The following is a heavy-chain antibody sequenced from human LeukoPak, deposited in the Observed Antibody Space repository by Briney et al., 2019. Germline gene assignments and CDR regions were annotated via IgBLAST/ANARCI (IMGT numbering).Heavy chain of an antibody. CDR1: GGFISSYY. V-gene: IGHV4-59*01. CDR3: ARDLWFGEPRTDI. J-gene: IGHJ3*02. Sequence: SETLSLTCTVSGGFISSYYWSWIRQPPGKGLEWIGYIYYSGNTNYNPSLKSRVTISVDTSKNQFSLMLTSVTAADTAVYYCARDLWFGEPRTDIWGQGTMVTVS. D-gene: IGHD3-10*01. CDR2: IYYSGNT.